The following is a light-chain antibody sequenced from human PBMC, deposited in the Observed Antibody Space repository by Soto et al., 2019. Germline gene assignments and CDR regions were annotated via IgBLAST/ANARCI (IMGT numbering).Light chain of an antibody. V-gene: IGLV4-69*01. Sequence: QLVLTQSPSASASLGASVKLTCTLSRGHSSYAIAWHQQQPEKGPRYLMTLNSDGSHSKGDGIADGFAGSSSGAERYLTISSLQSEDEADYYCQTWGTGIQVFGGGTQLTVL. CDR1: RGHSSYA. CDR2: LNSDGSH. CDR3: QTWGTGIQV. J-gene: IGLJ2*01.